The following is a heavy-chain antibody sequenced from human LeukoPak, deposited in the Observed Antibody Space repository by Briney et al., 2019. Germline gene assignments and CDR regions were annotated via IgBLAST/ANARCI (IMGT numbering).Heavy chain of an antibody. CDR3: ARGSNSVAY. Sequence: SETLSLTCVVSGESFSAYYWTWIRQPPGKGPEWIGEITHSGTTNYNPSLKSRVTILVDTSKNQFSLNLSSVTAADTAVYYCARGSNSVAYWGQGTLVTVSP. CDR2: ITHSGTT. CDR1: GESFSAYY. D-gene: IGHD4-23*01. V-gene: IGHV4-34*01. J-gene: IGHJ4*02.